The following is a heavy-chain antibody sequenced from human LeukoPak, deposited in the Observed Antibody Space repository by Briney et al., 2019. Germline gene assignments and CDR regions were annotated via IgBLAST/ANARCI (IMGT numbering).Heavy chain of an antibody. V-gene: IGHV3-49*03. D-gene: IGHD6-19*01. CDR2: IRSKAYGETT. Sequence: GGSLRLSCTASGFTFGDYAMSWFRQAPGKGLEWVGFIRSKAYGETTDYAASVKGRFTISRDDSKSIAYLQMNSLKTEDTAVCYRTREGSGRYDYWGQGTLVTVSS. CDR3: TREGSGRYDY. CDR1: GFTFGDYA. J-gene: IGHJ4*02.